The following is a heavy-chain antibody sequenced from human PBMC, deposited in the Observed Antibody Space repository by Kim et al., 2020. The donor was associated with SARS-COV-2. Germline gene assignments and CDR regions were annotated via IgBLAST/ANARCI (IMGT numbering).Heavy chain of an antibody. J-gene: IGHJ4*02. V-gene: IGHV1-46*01. Sequence: KIKGRVTMTRDTSTSTVYMELSSLRSEDTAVYYCARRGYCSSTSCYVFDYWGQGTLVTVSS. CDR3: ARRGYCSSTSCYVFDY. D-gene: IGHD2-2*01.